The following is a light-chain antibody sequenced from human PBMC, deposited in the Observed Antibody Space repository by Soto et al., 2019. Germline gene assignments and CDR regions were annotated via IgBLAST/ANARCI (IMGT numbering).Light chain of an antibody. J-gene: IGKJ3*01. Sequence: EIVLTQSPATLSLSPGERATLSCRASQSVSSYLAWYQQKPGQAPRLLIYDASNRATGIPARFSGSGSGTDFTLTISSLEPEDFAVYYCQPRPGFTFGPGTKVDIK. CDR2: DAS. CDR3: QPRPGFT. CDR1: QSVSSY. V-gene: IGKV3-11*01.